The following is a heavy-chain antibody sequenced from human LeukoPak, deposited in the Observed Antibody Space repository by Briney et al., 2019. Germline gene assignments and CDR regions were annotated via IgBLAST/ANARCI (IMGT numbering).Heavy chain of an antibody. Sequence: SETLSLTCTVSGGSISSYYWSWIRQPPGKGLEWIGYIYYSGSTNYNPSLKSRVTISVDTSKNQFSLKLSSVTAADTAVYYCARDRDYFDYWGQGALVTVSS. CDR2: IYYSGST. V-gene: IGHV4-59*01. J-gene: IGHJ4*02. CDR1: GGSISSYY. CDR3: ARDRDYFDY.